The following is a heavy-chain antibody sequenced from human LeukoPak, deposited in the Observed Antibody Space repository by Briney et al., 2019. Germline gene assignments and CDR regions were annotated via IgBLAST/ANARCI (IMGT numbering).Heavy chain of an antibody. Sequence: GASVKVSCKASGYTFTGYYMHWARQAPGQGLAWMGWINPNSGGTNYAQKFQGRVTMTRDTSINTAFMELSRLRSDDTAVYYCARDRHWNQGNFDYWGQGTLVTVSS. V-gene: IGHV1-2*02. CDR3: ARDRHWNQGNFDY. CDR2: INPNSGGT. CDR1: GYTFTGYY. J-gene: IGHJ4*02. D-gene: IGHD1-1*01.